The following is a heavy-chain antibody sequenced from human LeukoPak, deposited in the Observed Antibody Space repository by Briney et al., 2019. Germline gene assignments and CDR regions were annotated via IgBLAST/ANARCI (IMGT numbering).Heavy chain of an antibody. CDR3: ARARGSYLLDY. J-gene: IGHJ4*02. D-gene: IGHD1-26*01. Sequence: SETLSLTCAVYGGSFSGYYWSWIRQPPGKGLEWIGEINHSGSTNYNPSLKSRVTISVDTSKNQFSLKLSSVTAADTAVYYCARARGSYLLDYWGQGTLVTVSS. CDR2: INHSGST. V-gene: IGHV4-34*01. CDR1: GGSFSGYY.